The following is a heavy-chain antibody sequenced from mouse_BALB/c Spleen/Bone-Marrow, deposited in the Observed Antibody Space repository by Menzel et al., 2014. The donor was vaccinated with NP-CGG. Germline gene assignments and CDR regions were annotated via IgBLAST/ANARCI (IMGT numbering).Heavy chain of an antibody. CDR3: ARLGYYGWFAY. CDR2: INPESNTI. CDR1: GFDFSRYW. Sequence: EVQRVASGGGLVQPGGSLKLSCAASGFDFSRYWMSWVRQAPGKGLQWIGEINPESNTINYTPSLKDKFIISRDNAKNTLYLQMSKVRSEDTALYCCARLGYYGWFAYWGQGTLVTVSA. V-gene: IGHV4-1*02. J-gene: IGHJ3*01. D-gene: IGHD2-3*01.